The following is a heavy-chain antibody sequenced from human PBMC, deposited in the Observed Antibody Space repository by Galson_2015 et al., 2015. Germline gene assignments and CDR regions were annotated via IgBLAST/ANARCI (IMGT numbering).Heavy chain of an antibody. J-gene: IGHJ4*02. Sequence: QSGAEVKKPGESLQVSCKGSGYSFTNYWIGWVRQMPGKGLELMGIIYPGDSDTRYSPSFQGQVTISADKSISTAYLQWSSLKASDTAMYYCARRYCSTTSCFAPFDYWGQGTLVTVSS. D-gene: IGHD2-2*01. V-gene: IGHV5-51*01. CDR3: ARRYCSTTSCFAPFDY. CDR2: IYPGDSDT. CDR1: GYSFTNYW.